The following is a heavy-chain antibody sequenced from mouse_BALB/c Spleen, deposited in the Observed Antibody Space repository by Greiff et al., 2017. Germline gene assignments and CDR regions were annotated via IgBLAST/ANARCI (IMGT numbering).Heavy chain of an antibody. CDR3: ARDKVILLRNAMDD. J-gene: IGHJ4*01. CDR1: GFTFTDYY. V-gene: IGHV7-3*02. CDR2: IRNKANGYTT. D-gene: IGHD2-10*01. Sequence: EVHLVESGGGLVQPGGSLRLSCATSGFTFTDYYMCWVRQPPGKALEWLGFIRNKANGYTTEYSAAVQGRFTISRDNYQSILYLQMNTLSAEDSATYYCARDKVILLRNAMDDWGQGTSVTVSS.